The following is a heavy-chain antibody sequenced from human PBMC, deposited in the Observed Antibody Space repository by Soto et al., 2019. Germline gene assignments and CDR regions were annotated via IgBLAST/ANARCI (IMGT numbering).Heavy chain of an antibody. CDR1: GGTFSSYA. CDR2: IIPIFGTA. D-gene: IGHD3-22*01. J-gene: IGHJ3*02. Sequence: SVKVSCKASGGTFSSYAISWVRQAPGQGLEWMGGIIPIFGTANYAQKFQGRVTITADESTSTAYMELSSLRSEDTAVYYCARDQPPYYYDSSGYDAFDIWGQWTMVTGSS. V-gene: IGHV1-69*13. CDR3: ARDQPPYYYDSSGYDAFDI.